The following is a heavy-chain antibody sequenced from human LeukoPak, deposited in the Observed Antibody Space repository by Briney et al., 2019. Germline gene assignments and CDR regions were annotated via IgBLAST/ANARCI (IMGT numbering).Heavy chain of an antibody. J-gene: IGHJ6*02. CDR1: SGYW. CDR3: ARDCSSSGSFFGYYYGMDV. D-gene: IGHD1-26*01. Sequence: PGGSLRLSCASFSGYWMHWVRQAPGKGLEWISYISGSSKIIHWAESLKGRFTISRDNAKNSLYLQMNSLRDEDTAVYYCARDCSSSGSFFGYYYGMDVWGQGTTVTVSS. V-gene: IGHV3-48*02. CDR2: ISGSSKII.